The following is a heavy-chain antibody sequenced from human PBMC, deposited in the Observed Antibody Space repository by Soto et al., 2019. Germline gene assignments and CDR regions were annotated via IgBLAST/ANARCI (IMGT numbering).Heavy chain of an antibody. J-gene: IGHJ4*02. V-gene: IGHV4-59*08. CDR3: ARHRDYSSSSNYFDY. Sequence: PSETLSLTCTVSGGSISSNYWSWIRQPPGKGLEWIGYIYYSGSTNYNPSLKSRVTISVDTSKNQFSLKLSSVTAADTAVYYCARHRDYSSSSNYFDYWGQGTLVTVSS. D-gene: IGHD6-6*01. CDR1: GGSISSNY. CDR2: IYYSGST.